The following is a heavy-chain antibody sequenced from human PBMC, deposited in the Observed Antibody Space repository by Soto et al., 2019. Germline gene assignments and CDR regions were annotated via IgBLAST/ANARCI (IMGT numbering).Heavy chain of an antibody. CDR3: AAEDFYSGSYLGSYYYGMDV. V-gene: IGHV1-58*01. CDR1: GFTFTSSA. D-gene: IGHD1-26*01. CDR2: IVVGSGNT. Sequence: ASVKVSCKASGFTFTSSAVQWVRQARGQRLEWIGWIVVGSGNTNYAQKFQERVTITRDMSTSTAYMELSSLRSEDTAVYYCAAEDFYSGSYLGSYYYGMDVWGQGTTVTVSS. J-gene: IGHJ6*02.